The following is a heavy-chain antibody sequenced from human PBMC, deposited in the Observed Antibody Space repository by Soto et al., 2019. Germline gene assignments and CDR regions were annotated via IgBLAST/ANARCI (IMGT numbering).Heavy chain of an antibody. CDR3: PREYSGSYYLDPGIAY. D-gene: IGHD1-26*01. Sequence: AAVKVSCKASGYTFTSYGISWVRQAPRQGLEWMGWISAYNGNTNYAQQLQGRVTMTTATSTSTAYMELRSLRSDDTAVYSCPREYSGSYYLDPGIAYWGQGTRVTVSS. J-gene: IGHJ4*02. CDR1: GYTFTSYG. CDR2: ISAYNGNT. V-gene: IGHV1-18*04.